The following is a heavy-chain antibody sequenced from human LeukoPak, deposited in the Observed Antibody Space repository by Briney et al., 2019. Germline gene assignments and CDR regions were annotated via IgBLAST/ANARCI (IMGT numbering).Heavy chain of an antibody. CDR1: GGTLSSYT. D-gene: IGHD2-2*01. J-gene: IGHJ5*02. V-gene: IGHV1-69*04. CDR3: ARDPPERDEYQLLSNWFDP. Sequence: SVKVSCKASGGTLSSYTISWVRQAPGQGLEWMGRIIPILGIANYAQKFQGRVTITADKSTSTAYMELSSLRSEDTAVYYCARDPPERDEYQLLSNWFDPWGQGTLVTVSS. CDR2: IIPILGIA.